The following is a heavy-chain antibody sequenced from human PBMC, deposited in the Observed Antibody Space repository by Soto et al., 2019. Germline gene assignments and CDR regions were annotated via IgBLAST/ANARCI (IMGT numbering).Heavy chain of an antibody. CDR3: ARLPSRHLVDY. Sequence: SETLSLTCTVSGSSINSSGYYWGWIRQPPGRGLEWIGSMFYGVSTYYNPSLKSRVTVSVDTSKNQFSLNLRSVTAADTAVYYCARLPSRHLVDYWGQGTLVTVSS. V-gene: IGHV4-39*01. D-gene: IGHD3-3*02. CDR1: GSSINSSGYY. J-gene: IGHJ4*02. CDR2: MFYGVST.